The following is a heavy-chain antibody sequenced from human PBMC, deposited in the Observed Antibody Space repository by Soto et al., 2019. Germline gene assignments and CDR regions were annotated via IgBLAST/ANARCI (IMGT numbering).Heavy chain of an antibody. CDR2: MWPSGGT. V-gene: IGHV4-4*02. D-gene: IGHD2-8*01. Sequence: SETLSLTCAVSGVSIGSPNWWTWVRQAPGKGLEWIGEMWPSGGTTYNPSLRNRVTIPVDNSKNHLSLTLTSVTAADTAIYYCARCLHCSNGGRFDPWGQGALVTVSS. CDR3: ARCLHCSNGGRFDP. CDR1: GVSIGSPNW. J-gene: IGHJ5*02.